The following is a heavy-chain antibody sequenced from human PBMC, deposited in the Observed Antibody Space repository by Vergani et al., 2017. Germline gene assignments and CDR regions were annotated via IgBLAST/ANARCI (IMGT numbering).Heavy chain of an antibody. V-gene: IGHV4-30-2*03. CDR3: ASGYCSGGSCYSPLDY. D-gene: IGHD2-15*01. Sequence: QLQLQESGSGLVKPSQTLSLTCAVFGGSISSGGYSWSWIRQPPGKGLEWIGSIYHSGSTYYNPSLKSRVTISVDTSKNQFSLKLSSVTAADTAVYYCASGYCSGGSCYSPLDYWGQGTLVTVSS. J-gene: IGHJ4*02. CDR1: GGSISSGGYS. CDR2: IYHSGST.